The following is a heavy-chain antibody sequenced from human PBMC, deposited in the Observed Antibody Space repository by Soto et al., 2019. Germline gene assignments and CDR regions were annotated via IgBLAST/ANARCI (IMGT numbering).Heavy chain of an antibody. J-gene: IGHJ6*02. CDR2: INAGNGNT. Sequence: ASVKVSCKASGYSFTSYAMHWVRQAPGQRLEWMGWINAGNGNTKYSQKFQGRVTITRDTSASTAYMELSSLRSEDTAVYYCARGRATTLLRYFDWSATYYGMDVWGQGTTVTVSS. CDR1: GYSFTSYA. V-gene: IGHV1-3*01. D-gene: IGHD3-9*01. CDR3: ARGRATTLLRYFDWSATYYGMDV.